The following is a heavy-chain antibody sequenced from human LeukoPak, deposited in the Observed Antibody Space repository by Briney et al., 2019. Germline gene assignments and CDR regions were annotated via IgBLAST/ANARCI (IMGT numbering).Heavy chain of an antibody. CDR2: IYYSGST. D-gene: IGHD4-17*01. V-gene: IGHV4-59*01. CDR3: ARETRRMTTVTTIDY. J-gene: IGHJ4*02. Sequence: PSETLSLTCTVSGGSISSYYWSWIRQPPGKGLEWIGHIYYSGSTNYNPSLKSRVTISVDTSKNQFSLKLSSVTAADTAVYYCARETRRMTTVTTIDYWGQGTLVTVSS. CDR1: GGSISSYY.